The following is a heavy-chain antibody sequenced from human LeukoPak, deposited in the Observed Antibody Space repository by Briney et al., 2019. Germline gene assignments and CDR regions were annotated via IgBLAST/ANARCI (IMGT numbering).Heavy chain of an antibody. D-gene: IGHD1-26*01. J-gene: IGHJ4*02. V-gene: IGHV1-18*01. Sequence: AASVKVSCKASGGTFSSCAISWVRQAPGQGLEWMGWISAYNGNTNYAQKLQGRVTMTTDTSTSTAYMELRSLRSDDTAVYYCAVFIGSYYLPGEGFDYWGQGTLVTVSS. CDR1: GGTFSSCA. CDR2: ISAYNGNT. CDR3: AVFIGSYYLPGEGFDY.